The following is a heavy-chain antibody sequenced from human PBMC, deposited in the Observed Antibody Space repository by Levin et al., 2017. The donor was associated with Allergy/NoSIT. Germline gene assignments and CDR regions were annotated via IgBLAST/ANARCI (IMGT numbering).Heavy chain of an antibody. J-gene: IGHJ4*02. V-gene: IGHV3-9*01. Sequence: SCAASGFTFNDYAMHWVRQAPGKGLEWVSGISWNSGTIGYADSVRGRFTISRDNAKNSLYLQMDSLRVEDTALYYCAKDPSYSTSTSGGDYWGQGTLVTVSS. CDR1: GFTFNDYA. CDR3: AKDPSYSTSTSGGDY. CDR2: ISWNSGTI. D-gene: IGHD6-6*01.